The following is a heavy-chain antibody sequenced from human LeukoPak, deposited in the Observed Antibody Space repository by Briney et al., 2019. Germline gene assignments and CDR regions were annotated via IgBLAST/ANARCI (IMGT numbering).Heavy chain of an antibody. D-gene: IGHD3-22*01. V-gene: IGHV3-7*01. Sequence: PGGXLRLSCAASGFTLSSYWMSWVRQAPGKGLEGVANIKQDGSEKYYVDSVKGRFTISRDNAKNSLYLQMNSLRAEDTAVYYCAREGSSGYYTGYFDYWGQGTLVTVSS. J-gene: IGHJ4*02. CDR2: IKQDGSEK. CDR3: AREGSSGYYTGYFDY. CDR1: GFTLSSYW.